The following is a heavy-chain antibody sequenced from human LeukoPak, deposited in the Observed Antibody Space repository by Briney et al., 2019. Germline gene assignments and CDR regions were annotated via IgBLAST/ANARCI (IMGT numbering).Heavy chain of an antibody. CDR3: ASLILGYCSSTSCSRSMDV. D-gene: IGHD2-2*01. Sequence: SQTLSLTCTVSGGSISSGSYYWSWIRQPAGKGLEWIGRIYTSGSTNYNPSLKSRVTISVDTSKNQFSLKLSSVTAADTAVYYCASLILGYCSSTSCSRSMDVWGKGTTVTVSS. V-gene: IGHV4-61*02. CDR2: IYTSGST. CDR1: GGSISSGSYY. J-gene: IGHJ6*04.